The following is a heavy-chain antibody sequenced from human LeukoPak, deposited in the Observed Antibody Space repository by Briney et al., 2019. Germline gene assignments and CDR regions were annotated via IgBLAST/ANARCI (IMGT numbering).Heavy chain of an antibody. D-gene: IGHD2-8*01. CDR2: ISGSGTTM. CDR1: YY. J-gene: IGHJ4*02. V-gene: IGHV3-11*01. Sequence: YYWAWIRQSPGKGPEWVSYISGSGTTMEYAKSVKGRFTISRDNAKDSLYLQMNSLEAEDTAVYYCAKGHTYGMIWGQGTLVSVSS. CDR3: AKGHTYGMI.